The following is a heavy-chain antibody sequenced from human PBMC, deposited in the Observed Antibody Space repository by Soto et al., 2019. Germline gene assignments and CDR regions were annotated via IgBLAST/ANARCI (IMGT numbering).Heavy chain of an antibody. D-gene: IGHD3-22*01. CDR2: ISGSSGGT. J-gene: IGHJ4*02. CDR1: GFTFSSYA. V-gene: IGHV3-23*01. CDR3: AKDGGYAYYDSSGYYFAY. Sequence: EVQLLESGGGLVQPGGSLRLSCAASGFTFSSYAMSWVRQAPGKGLEWVSAISGSSGGTYYADSVKGRFTISRDNSKNTLFLQMNSLRAEVTAVYYCAKDGGYAYYDSSGYYFAYWGQGTLVTVSS.